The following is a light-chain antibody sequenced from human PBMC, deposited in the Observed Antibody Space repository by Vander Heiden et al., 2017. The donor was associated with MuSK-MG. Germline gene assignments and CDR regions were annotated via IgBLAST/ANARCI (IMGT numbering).Light chain of an antibody. CDR1: SSDVGGYNY. CDR2: DVS. Sequence: QSALTQPRSVSGSPGQSVTIHCTGTSSDVGGYNYVSWYQQHPGRAPKLMIYDVSKRPSGVPDRFSGSKSANTASLTISGLQAEDEADYYCCSYAGSPYVFGTGTKVTVL. CDR3: CSYAGSPYV. J-gene: IGLJ1*01. V-gene: IGLV2-11*01.